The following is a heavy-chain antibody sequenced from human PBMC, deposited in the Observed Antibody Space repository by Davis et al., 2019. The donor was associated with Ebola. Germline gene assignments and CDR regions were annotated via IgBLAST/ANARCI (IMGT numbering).Heavy chain of an antibody. CDR3: ARVYCSSTSCYYYYGMDV. CDR2: IIPIFGTA. J-gene: IGHJ6*02. D-gene: IGHD2-2*01. V-gene: IGHV1-69*05. Sequence: SVKVSCKASGGTFSSYAISWVRQAPGQGLEWMGGIIPIFGTANYAQKFQGRVTITRDTSASTAYMELSSLRSEDTAVYYCARVYCSSTSCYYYYGMDVWGQGTTVTVSS. CDR1: GGTFSSYA.